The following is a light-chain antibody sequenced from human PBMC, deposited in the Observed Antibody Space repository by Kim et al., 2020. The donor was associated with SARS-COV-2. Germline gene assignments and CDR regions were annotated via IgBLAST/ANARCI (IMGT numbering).Light chain of an antibody. V-gene: IGKV1-39*01. CDR3: QHTYTASIT. CDR1: ISTS. CDR2: AAS. Sequence: ISTSINWYQQKPGKAPNRLIYAASRFQSVVPSRFSGSGSGTDFTLTISSLQPEDFAKYYCQHTYTASITFGEGTPLEIK. J-gene: IGKJ5*01.